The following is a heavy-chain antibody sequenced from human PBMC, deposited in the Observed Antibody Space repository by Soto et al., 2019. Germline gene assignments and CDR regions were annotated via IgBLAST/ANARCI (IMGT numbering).Heavy chain of an antibody. V-gene: IGHV4-59*08. CDR3: ARHGPALYCSGGSCYSYFDY. Sequence: SETLSLTCTVSGGSISSYYWSWIRQPPGKGLEWIGYIYYSGSTNYNPSLKSRVTISVDTSKNQFSLKLSSVTAADTAVYYCARHGPALYCSGGSCYSYFDYWGQGTLVTVSS. CDR2: IYYSGST. CDR1: GGSISSYY. J-gene: IGHJ4*02. D-gene: IGHD2-15*01.